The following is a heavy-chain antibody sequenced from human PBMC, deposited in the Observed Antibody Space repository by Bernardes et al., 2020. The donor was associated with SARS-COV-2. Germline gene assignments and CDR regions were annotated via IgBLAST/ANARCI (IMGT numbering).Heavy chain of an antibody. D-gene: IGHD2-2*01. CDR2: INHSGST. V-gene: IGHV4-34*01. J-gene: IGHJ6*02. Sequence: SETLSLTCAVYGGSFSGYYWSWIRQPPGKGLEWIGEINHSGSTKYNPSLKSRVTISVDTSKNQFSLKLSSLTAADTAVYYCARGQKYARNIVVVPAAMPAFSGYYYGMDVWGQGTTVTVSS. CDR3: ARGQKYARNIVVVPAAMPAFSGYYYGMDV. CDR1: GGSFSGYY.